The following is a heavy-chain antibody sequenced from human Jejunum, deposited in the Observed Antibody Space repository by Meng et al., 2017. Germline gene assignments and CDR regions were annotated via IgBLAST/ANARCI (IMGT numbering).Heavy chain of an antibody. CDR1: GYTFTKYA. Sequence: QVQLVQSGSALKKPGASVKVSCKASGYTFTKYAIHWVRQAPGQGFEWVGWINTDTGIPTYAHGFTGRFVFSLDTSVSTAYLQISSLKSEDTAVYYCTRHVGPGYDFSYWGQGTLVTVSS. D-gene: IGHD5-12*01. CDR2: INTDTGIP. J-gene: IGHJ4*02. V-gene: IGHV7-4-1*02. CDR3: TRHVGPGYDFSY.